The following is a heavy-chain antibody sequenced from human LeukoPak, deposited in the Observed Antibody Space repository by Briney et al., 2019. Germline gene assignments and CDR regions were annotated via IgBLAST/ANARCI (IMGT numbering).Heavy chain of an antibody. V-gene: IGHV1-2*06. CDR1: GYTFTGCY. J-gene: IGHJ4*02. CDR2: INPNSGGT. Sequence: ASVKVSCKASGYTFTGCYMHWVRQAPGQGLEWMGRINPNSGGTNYAQKFQGRVTMTRDTSISTAYMELSRLRSDDTAVYYCASLPNLAYCGGDCYTHDYWGQGTLVTVSS. CDR3: ASLPNLAYCGGDCYTHDY. D-gene: IGHD2-21*02.